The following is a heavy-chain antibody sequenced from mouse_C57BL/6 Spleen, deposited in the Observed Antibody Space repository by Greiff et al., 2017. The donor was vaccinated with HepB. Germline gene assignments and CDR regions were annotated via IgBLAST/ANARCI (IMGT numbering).Heavy chain of an antibody. J-gene: IGHJ4*01. Sequence: EVKLVESEGGLVQPGSSVKLSCTASGFTFSDYYMAWVRQVPEKGLEWVANINYDGSSTYYLDSLKSRFIISRDNAKNILYLQMSSLKSEDTATYYCAREGYAMDYWGQGTSVTVSS. CDR2: INYDGSST. CDR3: AREGYAMDY. V-gene: IGHV5-16*01. CDR1: GFTFSDYY.